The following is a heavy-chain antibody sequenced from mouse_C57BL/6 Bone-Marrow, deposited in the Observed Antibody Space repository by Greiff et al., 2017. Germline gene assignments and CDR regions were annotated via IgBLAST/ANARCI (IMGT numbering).Heavy chain of an antibody. CDR2: INYDGSST. CDR3: ARGGLRYSAGFAY. Sequence: EVKLQESEGGLVQPGSSMKLSCTASGFTFSDYYMAWVRQVPEKGLEWVANINYDGSSTYYLDSLKSRFIISRDNAKNILYLQMSSLKSEDTATYYCARGGLRYSAGFAYWGQGTLVTVSA. D-gene: IGHD1-1*01. J-gene: IGHJ3*01. V-gene: IGHV5-16*01. CDR1: GFTFSDYY.